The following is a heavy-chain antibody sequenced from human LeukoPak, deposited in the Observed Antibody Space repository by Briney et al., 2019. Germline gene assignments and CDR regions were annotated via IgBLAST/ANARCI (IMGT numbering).Heavy chain of an antibody. CDR2: ISGSGGST. Sequence: GGSLRLSCAASGFTFSRYAMSWVRQAPGKGLEWVSAISGSGGSTYYADSVRGRFTISRDNSKNTLYLQMYSLRAEDTAVYYCAKQITIFGVVWYMDVWGKGTTVTVSS. J-gene: IGHJ6*03. CDR3: AKQITIFGVVWYMDV. D-gene: IGHD3-3*01. V-gene: IGHV3-23*01. CDR1: GFTFSRYA.